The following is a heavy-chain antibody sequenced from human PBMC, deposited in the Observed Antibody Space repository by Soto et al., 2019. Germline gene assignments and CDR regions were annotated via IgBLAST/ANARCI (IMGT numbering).Heavy chain of an antibody. V-gene: IGHV3-30-3*01. Sequence: QVQLVESGGGVVQPGRSLRLSCAASGFTFSSYAMHWVRQAPGKGLEWAAVISYDGSNKYYADSVKGRFTISRDNSKNTLYLQMNSLRAEDTAVYYCARPIWSGYSNWFDPWGQGTLVTVSS. CDR1: GFTFSSYA. D-gene: IGHD3-3*01. CDR3: ARPIWSGYSNWFDP. J-gene: IGHJ5*02. CDR2: ISYDGSNK.